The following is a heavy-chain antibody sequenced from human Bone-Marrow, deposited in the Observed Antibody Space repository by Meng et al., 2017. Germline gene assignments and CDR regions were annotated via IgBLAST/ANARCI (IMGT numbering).Heavy chain of an antibody. J-gene: IGHJ1*01. CDR3: ARTPYYYDSSGYKEYYQH. V-gene: IGHV4-38-2*01. CDR1: GYSISSGYY. CDR2: IYHSGST. D-gene: IGHD3-22*01. Sequence: GSLRLSCAASGYSISSGYYWGWIRQPPGKGLEWIGSIYHSGSTYYNPSVKSRVTISVDTSKNQFSLKLSSVTAANTAVYYCARTPYYYDSSGYKEYYQHWGQGTLVIVSS.